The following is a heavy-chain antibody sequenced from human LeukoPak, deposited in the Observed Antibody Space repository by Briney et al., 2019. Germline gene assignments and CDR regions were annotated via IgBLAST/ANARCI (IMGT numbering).Heavy chain of an antibody. CDR2: INPSGGST. CDR3: AALIAAAGPGYGMDV. Sequence: VASVKVSCKASGYTFTSYYMHWVRQAPGQGLEWMGIINPSGGSTSYAQKFQGRVTMTRDTSTSTVYMELSSLRSEDTAVYYCAALIAAAGPGYGMDVWGQGTTVTVSS. J-gene: IGHJ6*02. V-gene: IGHV1-46*01. CDR1: GYTFTSYY. D-gene: IGHD6-13*01.